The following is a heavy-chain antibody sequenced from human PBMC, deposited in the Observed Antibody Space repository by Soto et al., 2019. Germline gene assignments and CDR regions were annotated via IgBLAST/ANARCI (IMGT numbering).Heavy chain of an antibody. Sequence: EVQLVESGGGLVQPGGSLRLSCAASGFTFSTYWMQWVRQVPGEGLVWVSSISENGGITTYADSVKGRFTISRDNAKNTLYLQMNGLRVEDTAIYYCAREYYSSGTHSGQGTLVTVST. J-gene: IGHJ1*01. CDR1: GFTFSTYW. V-gene: IGHV3-74*01. CDR3: AREYYSSGTH. CDR2: ISENGGIT. D-gene: IGHD3-10*01.